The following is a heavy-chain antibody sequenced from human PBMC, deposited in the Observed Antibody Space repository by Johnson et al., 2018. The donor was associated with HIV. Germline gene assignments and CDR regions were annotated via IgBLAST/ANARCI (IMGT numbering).Heavy chain of an antibody. J-gene: IGHJ3*02. Sequence: QVQLVESGGGVVPPGGSLRLSCAAFGFSFSSYAMHWVRQAPGKGLEWVAVISYDGSNKYYADSVKGRFTISRDNSKNTLYLQMNSLRAEDTAVYYCARLPGYSSGWTLGAFDIWGQGTMVTVSS. CDR3: ARLPGYSSGWTLGAFDI. CDR1: GFSFSSYA. CDR2: ISYDGSNK. V-gene: IGHV3-30*04. D-gene: IGHD6-19*01.